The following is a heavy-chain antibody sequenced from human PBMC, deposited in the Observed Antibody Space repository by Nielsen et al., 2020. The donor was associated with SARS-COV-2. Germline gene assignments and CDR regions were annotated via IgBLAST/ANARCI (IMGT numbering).Heavy chain of an antibody. CDR1: GFSFNTFG. V-gene: IGHV3-23*01. Sequence: GESLKISCAASGFSFNTFGMSWVRQTPGKGLEWFSTISGTADSTYYADSVKGRFTISRDNSKNTLYLQMNSLRAEDTATYYCARVSGYYWPQDYWGQGTLVTVSS. D-gene: IGHD5-12*01. J-gene: IGHJ4*02. CDR3: ARVSGYYWPQDY. CDR2: ISGTADST.